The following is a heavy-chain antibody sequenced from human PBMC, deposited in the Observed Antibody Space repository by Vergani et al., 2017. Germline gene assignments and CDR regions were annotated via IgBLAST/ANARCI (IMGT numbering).Heavy chain of an antibody. CDR1: GFTFSSYS. J-gene: IGHJ4*02. V-gene: IGHV3-48*04. CDR2: ISSSSSTI. D-gene: IGHD3-3*01. Sequence: EVQLVESGGGLVQPGGSLRLSCAASGFTFSSYSMNWVRQAPGKGLEWVSYISSSSSTIYYADSVKGRFTISRDNAKNSLYLQMNSLRAEDTAVYYCARENRLLEWLSDTYFDYWGQGTLVTVSS. CDR3: ARENRLLEWLSDTYFDY.